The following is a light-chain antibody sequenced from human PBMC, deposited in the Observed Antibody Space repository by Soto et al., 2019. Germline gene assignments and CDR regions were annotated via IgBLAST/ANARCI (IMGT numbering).Light chain of an antibody. CDR2: LGS. CDR3: MQCHHIPLT. V-gene: IGKV2-28*01. Sequence: IVLTQSPLSLPVTPGEPASISCRSSESLLQSNGNHYLDWYLQKPGQSPQVLIYLGSNRSSGGPDRCSGSGSDTAFTLKISRVEAEDFVVYYCMQCHHIPLTFGKGTKVEIK. J-gene: IGKJ1*01. CDR1: ESLLQSNGNHY.